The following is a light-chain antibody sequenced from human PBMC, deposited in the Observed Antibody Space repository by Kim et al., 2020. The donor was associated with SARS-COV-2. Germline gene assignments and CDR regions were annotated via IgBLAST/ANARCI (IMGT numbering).Light chain of an antibody. J-gene: IGLJ3*02. CDR1: NIGSKS. Sequence: APGKTARITCGGNNIGSKSVHWYQKKPGQAPVLVIYYDSDRPSGIPERFSGSNSGNTATLTSSRVEAGDEADYYCQVWDSSSDHPVFGGGTQLTVL. CDR3: QVWDSSSDHPV. CDR2: YDS. V-gene: IGLV3-21*04.